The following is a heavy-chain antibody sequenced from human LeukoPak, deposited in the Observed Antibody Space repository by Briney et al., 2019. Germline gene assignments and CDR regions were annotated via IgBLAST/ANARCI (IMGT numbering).Heavy chain of an antibody. Sequence: GGSLRLSCTASRFTFGDYAMNWVRQAPGKGLEWVSFISASGGSAHYADSVRGRFTISRDNSKNTLYLQMNSLRAEDTAVYYCAKAGSYSDISVYPLASFDFWGQGTMVTVSS. D-gene: IGHD3-22*01. CDR1: RFTFGDYA. J-gene: IGHJ3*01. V-gene: IGHV3-23*01. CDR3: AKAGSYSDISVYPLASFDF. CDR2: ISASGGSA.